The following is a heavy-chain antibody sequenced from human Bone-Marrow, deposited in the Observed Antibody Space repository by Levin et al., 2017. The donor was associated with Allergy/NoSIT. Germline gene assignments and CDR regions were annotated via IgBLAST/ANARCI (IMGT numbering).Heavy chain of an antibody. CDR2: VYHSGTT. CDR3: ARTHSSGWKWHFDV. Sequence: RASETLSLTCSVSGDSMNTNYWSWIRQSPGKGLEWIGYVYHSGTTSYSPSFDSRVSILMDTSKNQFSLGLSSVTAADTAIYYCARTHSSGWKWHFDVWGRGIVVTVSS. V-gene: IGHV4-59*01. CDR1: GDSMNTNY. D-gene: IGHD6-19*01. J-gene: IGHJ2*01.